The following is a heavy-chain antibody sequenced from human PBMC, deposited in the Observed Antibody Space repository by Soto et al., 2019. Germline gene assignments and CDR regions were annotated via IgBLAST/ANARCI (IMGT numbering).Heavy chain of an antibody. CDR3: AREGYPFPSLALRRGPLDY. V-gene: IGHV3-30-3*01. D-gene: IGHD3-10*01. CDR2: ISYDGSNE. Sequence: QVQLVESGGGVVQPGRSLRLSCAASGFLFKNYAMHWVRQAPGKGLEWVALISYDGSNESSADSVKGRFTVSRDNSKNTLYLQVSTLRSEDTAMYYCAREGYPFPSLALRRGPLDYWGQGTLVTVSS. CDR1: GFLFKNYA. J-gene: IGHJ4*02.